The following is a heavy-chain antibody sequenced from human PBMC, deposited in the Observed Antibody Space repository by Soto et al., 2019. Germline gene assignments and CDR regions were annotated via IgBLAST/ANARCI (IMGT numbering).Heavy chain of an antibody. CDR2: IISSSSTI. V-gene: IGHV3-48*02. CDR1: GFTFSAYS. J-gene: IGHJ4*02. CDR3: ARDRPADY. Sequence: GGSLRLSCAASGFTFSAYSMNWVRQAPGKGLEWVSYIISSSSTIYYADSVKGRFTISRDNAKNSVYLQMNSLRDEDTAVYYCARDRPADYRGQGTLVTVSS.